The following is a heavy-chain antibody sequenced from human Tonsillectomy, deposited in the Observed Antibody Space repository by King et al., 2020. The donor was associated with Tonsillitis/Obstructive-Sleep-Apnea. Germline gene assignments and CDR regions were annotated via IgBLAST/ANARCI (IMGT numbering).Heavy chain of an antibody. J-gene: IGHJ3*02. CDR1: GFTFSSYS. V-gene: IGHV3-21*01. CDR2: ISSSRSYI. D-gene: IGHD6-19*01. Sequence: VQLVESGGGLVKPGGSLRLSCAASGFTFSSYSMNWVRQAPGKGLEWVSSISSSRSYIYYADSVKGRFTISRDNAKNSLYLQMNSLRAEDTAVYYCARDSYSSGWVDVFDIWGPGTMVTVSS. CDR3: ARDSYSSGWVDVFDI.